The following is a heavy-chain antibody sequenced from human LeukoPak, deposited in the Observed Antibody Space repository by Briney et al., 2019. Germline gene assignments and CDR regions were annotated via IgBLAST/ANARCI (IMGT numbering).Heavy chain of an antibody. V-gene: IGHV4-59*01. D-gene: IGHD3-22*01. Sequence: SETLSLTCTVSGGSISSYYWSWIRQPPGKGLEWIGYIYYSGSTNYNPSLKSRVTISVDTSKNQFSLKLSSVTAADTAVYYCARAPPYYDSSGYYYWGQGTLVTVSS. CDR3: ARAPPYYDSSGYYY. CDR1: GGSISSYY. CDR2: IYYSGST. J-gene: IGHJ4*02.